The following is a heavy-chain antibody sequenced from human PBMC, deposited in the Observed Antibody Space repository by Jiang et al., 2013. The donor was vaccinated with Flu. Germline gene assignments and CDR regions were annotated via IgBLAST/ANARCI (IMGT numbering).Heavy chain of an antibody. Sequence: LLKPSETLSLTCAVYGGSFSGYYWSWIRQPPGKGLEWIGEINHSGSTNYNPSLKSRVTISVDTSKNQFSLKLSSVTAADTAVYYCARPKRMTTVKRGHAFDIWGQGTMVTVSS. D-gene: IGHD4-17*01. CDR2: INHSGST. CDR3: ARPKRMTTVKRGHAFDI. V-gene: IGHV4-34*01. J-gene: IGHJ3*02. CDR1: GGSFSGYY.